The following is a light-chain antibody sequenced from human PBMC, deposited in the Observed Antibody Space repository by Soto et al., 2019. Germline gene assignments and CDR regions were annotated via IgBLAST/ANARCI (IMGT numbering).Light chain of an antibody. CDR2: EDT. CDR3: QSYDSTSVV. CDR1: SGSIASNY. Sequence: NFMLSQPHSVSESPGKTVTISCTGSSGSIASNYVQWYQQRPGSAPTSVIFEDTQRPSGVPDRFSGSVDSSSNSASLTISGLKPEDEADYYCQSYDSTSVVFGGGTKVTVL. J-gene: IGLJ2*01. V-gene: IGLV6-57*02.